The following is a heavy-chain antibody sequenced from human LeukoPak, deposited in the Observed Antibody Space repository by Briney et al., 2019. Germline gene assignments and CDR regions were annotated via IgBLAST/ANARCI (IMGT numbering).Heavy chain of an antibody. Sequence: GRSLRLSCAASGFTFDDYAMHWVRQAPGKGLEWVAGISWNSGSIGYADSVKGRFTISRDNAENSLYLQMNSLRAEDTALYYCAKDSRYSSSCFDYWGQGTLVTVSS. J-gene: IGHJ4*02. CDR3: AKDSRYSSSCFDY. CDR1: GFTFDDYA. CDR2: ISWNSGSI. D-gene: IGHD6-13*01. V-gene: IGHV3-9*01.